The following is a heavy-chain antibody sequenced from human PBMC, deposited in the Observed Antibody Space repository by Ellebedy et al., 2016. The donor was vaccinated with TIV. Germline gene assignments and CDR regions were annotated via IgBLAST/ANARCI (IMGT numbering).Heavy chain of an antibody. J-gene: IGHJ4*02. CDR3: VRGQNWNYDY. Sequence: AASVKVSCKASGYRFISYHLNWVRQAPGQGLEWMGWINTNTGHPAYAQDFTGRFLFSLDTSVSTAYLQISSLKADDTAVYYCVRGQNWNYDYWGQGTLVTVSS. CDR1: GYRFISYH. D-gene: IGHD1-7*01. V-gene: IGHV7-4-1*02. CDR2: INTNTGHP.